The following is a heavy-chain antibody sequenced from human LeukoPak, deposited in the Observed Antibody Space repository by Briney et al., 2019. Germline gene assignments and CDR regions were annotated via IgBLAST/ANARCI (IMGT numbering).Heavy chain of an antibody. Sequence: PGGSLRLSCAASGFTFSGSALHWVRQASGKGLEWIGRIRSKTNNYATTYTASVTGRFTISRDDAENTAYLQMNSLKTEDTAVYYCARAPTYGPGSSFDYWGQGTLVTVSS. V-gene: IGHV3-73*01. CDR2: IRSKTNNYAT. CDR3: ARAPTYGPGSSFDY. J-gene: IGHJ4*02. CDR1: GFTFSGSA. D-gene: IGHD3-10*01.